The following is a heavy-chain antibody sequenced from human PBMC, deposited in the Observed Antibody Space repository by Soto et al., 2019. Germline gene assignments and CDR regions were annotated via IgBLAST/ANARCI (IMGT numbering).Heavy chain of an antibody. J-gene: IGHJ4*02. CDR1: GGSISSGGYS. CDR2: IYHSGST. Sequence: QLQLQESGSGLVKPSQTLSLTCAVSGGSISSGGYSWSWIRQPPGKGLEGIGYIYHSGSTYYNPSLKSRVTISLARAKKQFSLKLSSVTAAETAVYYCARGMTTVTTLDYWGQGTLVTVSS. D-gene: IGHD4-17*01. CDR3: ARGMTTVTTLDY. V-gene: IGHV4-30-2*01.